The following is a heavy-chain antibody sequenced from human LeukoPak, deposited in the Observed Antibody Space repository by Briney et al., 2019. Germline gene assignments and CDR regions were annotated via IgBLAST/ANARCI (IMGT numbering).Heavy chain of an antibody. CDR2: ISGGVGST. CDR1: GFTFSSYA. CDR3: ARERGIGFKAGGWYFDL. J-gene: IGHJ2*01. Sequence: AGGSLRLSCAASGFTFSSYAMGWARQAPGKGLEWVSGISGGVGSTYYADSVKGRFTISRDNANNSLYLQMNSLRAEDTAVYYCARERGIGFKAGGWYFDLWGRGTLVTVSS. V-gene: IGHV3-23*01. D-gene: IGHD3-16*01.